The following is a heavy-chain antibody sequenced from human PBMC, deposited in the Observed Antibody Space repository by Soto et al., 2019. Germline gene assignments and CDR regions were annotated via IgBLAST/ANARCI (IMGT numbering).Heavy chain of an antibody. Sequence: PSETLSLTCTVSGGSISSGGYYWSWIRQHPGKGLEWIGYIYYSANTHYNPSLKSRVTISADTSKNQFSLKLSSVTAADTAVYYCARSGGNSYYYGMDVWGQGTTVTVSS. D-gene: IGHD3-10*01. CDR3: ARSGGNSYYYGMDV. J-gene: IGHJ6*02. V-gene: IGHV4-31*02. CDR1: GGSISSGGYY. CDR2: IYYSANT.